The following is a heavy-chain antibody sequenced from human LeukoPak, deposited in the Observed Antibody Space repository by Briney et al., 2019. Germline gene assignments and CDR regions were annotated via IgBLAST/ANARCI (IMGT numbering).Heavy chain of an antibody. Sequence: GGSLRLSCAASRFTFRGYAMHWVRQAPGKGLEWVAVISKDGSNEYYADSVKGRFIISRDNSKNTLYLQMNSLRSEDTAVYYCARSVESSSSPSFDPWGQGTLVTVSS. V-gene: IGHV3-30*04. CDR3: ARSVESSSSPSFDP. J-gene: IGHJ5*02. CDR1: RFTFRGYA. CDR2: ISKDGSNE. D-gene: IGHD2-2*01.